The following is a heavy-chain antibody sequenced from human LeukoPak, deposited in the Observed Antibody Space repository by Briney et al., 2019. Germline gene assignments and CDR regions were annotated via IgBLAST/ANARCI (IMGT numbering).Heavy chain of an antibody. CDR3: AREVSYLDAFDI. V-gene: IGHV4-59*12. Sequence: SETLSLTCTVSGGSISTYYWTWIRQPPGKGLEWIGYVYYSGSTNYNPSLKSRVTISLDTSKNQFSLKLSSVTAADTAVYYCAREVSYLDAFDIWGQGTMVTVSS. CDR2: VYYSGST. J-gene: IGHJ3*02. CDR1: GGSISTYY. D-gene: IGHD5/OR15-5a*01.